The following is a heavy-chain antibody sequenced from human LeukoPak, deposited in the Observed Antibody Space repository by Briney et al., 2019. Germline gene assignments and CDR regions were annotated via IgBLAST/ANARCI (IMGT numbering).Heavy chain of an antibody. D-gene: IGHD6-19*01. CDR2: IYPGGET. CDR1: GGSISNPY. V-gene: IGHV4-4*07. Sequence: PSETLSLTCTVSGGSISNPYWTWIRQPAGKGLEWIARIYPGGETNYNPSLKSRITISIDTSKNQFSLMLSSVTAADTAVYYCARGRGGIAVSGPKYSFYGMDVWGQGTTVTVSS. J-gene: IGHJ6*02. CDR3: ARGRGGIAVSGPKYSFYGMDV.